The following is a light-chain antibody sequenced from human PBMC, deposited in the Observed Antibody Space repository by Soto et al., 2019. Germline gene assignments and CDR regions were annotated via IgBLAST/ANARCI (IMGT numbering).Light chain of an antibody. CDR3: AAWDDRLDGVV. J-gene: IGLJ2*01. CDR2: YDD. V-gene: IGLV1-36*01. CDR1: SSNVGNNA. Sequence: QSVLTQPPSVSEAPRQRVTISCSGSSSNVGNNAVSWYQQFPGKAPKLLIYYDDVLPSGVSDRFSGSKSGTSASLAISGLQSEDEADSYCAAWDDRLDGVVFGGGTKLTVL.